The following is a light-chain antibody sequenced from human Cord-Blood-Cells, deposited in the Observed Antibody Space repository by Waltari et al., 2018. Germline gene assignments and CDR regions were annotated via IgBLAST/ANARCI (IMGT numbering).Light chain of an antibody. V-gene: IGKV3-11*01. J-gene: IGKJ1*01. CDR1: QRFSSY. Sequence: EIVLTQSPATLSLSPGERATLSCRASQRFSSYLAWYQQKPGQAPRLLIYDASNRATGIPARFSGSGSGTDFTLTISSLEPEDFAVYYCQQRSNWPWTFGQGTKVEIK. CDR2: DAS. CDR3: QQRSNWPWT.